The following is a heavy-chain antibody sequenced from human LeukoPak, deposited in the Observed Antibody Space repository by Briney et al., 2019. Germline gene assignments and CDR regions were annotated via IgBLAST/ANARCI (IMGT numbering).Heavy chain of an antibody. CDR1: GGSFSGYY. Sequence: SETLSLTCAVYGGSFSGYYWSWIRQPPGKGLEWIGEINHSGSTNYNPSLKSRVTISVDTSKNQFSLKLSSVTAADTAVYYCVRDLPSNWYNWNDVYYWGQGTLVTVSS. D-gene: IGHD1-20*01. J-gene: IGHJ4*02. CDR3: VRDLPSNWYNWNDVYY. V-gene: IGHV4-34*01. CDR2: INHSGST.